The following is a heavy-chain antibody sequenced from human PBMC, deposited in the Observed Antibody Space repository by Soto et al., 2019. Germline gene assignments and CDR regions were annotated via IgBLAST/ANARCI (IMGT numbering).Heavy chain of an antibody. Sequence: SGGSLRLSCAASGFTVSSNYMSWVRQAPGKGLEWVSVIYSGGTYYADSVKGRFTISRDNSKNTLYLQMNSLRAEDTAMYYCASVYDPYWGQGTLVTVSS. V-gene: IGHV3-53*01. D-gene: IGHD3-22*01. CDR1: GFTVSSNY. J-gene: IGHJ4*02. CDR2: IYSGGT. CDR3: ASVYDPY.